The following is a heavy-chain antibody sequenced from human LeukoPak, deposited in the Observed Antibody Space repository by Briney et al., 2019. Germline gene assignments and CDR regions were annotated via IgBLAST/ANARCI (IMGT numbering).Heavy chain of an antibody. CDR2: IIPILGIA. CDR1: GGTFSSYT. D-gene: IGHD4-23*01. Sequence: ASVKVSCKASGGTFSSYTISWVRQAPGQGHEWMGRIIPILGIANYAQKFQGRVTITADKSTSTAYMELSSLRSEDTAVYYCARDSRGVTTVVPFDYWGQGTLVTVSS. V-gene: IGHV1-69*02. J-gene: IGHJ4*02. CDR3: ARDSRGVTTVVPFDY.